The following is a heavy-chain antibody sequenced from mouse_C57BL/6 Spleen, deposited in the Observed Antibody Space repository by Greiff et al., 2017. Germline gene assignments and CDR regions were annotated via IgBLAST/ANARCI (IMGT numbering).Heavy chain of an antibody. CDR2: IYPRSGYT. CDR1: GYTFTSYG. D-gene: IGHD4-1*01. V-gene: IGHV1-81*01. Sequence: QVQLQQSGAELARPGASVKLSCKASGYTFTSYGISWVKQRTGQGLEWIGEIYPRSGYTYYNEKFKGKATLTADKSSSTAYMELRSLTSEDSAVXFCARLAGTFFDYWGQGTTLTVSS. J-gene: IGHJ2*01. CDR3: ARLAGTFFDY.